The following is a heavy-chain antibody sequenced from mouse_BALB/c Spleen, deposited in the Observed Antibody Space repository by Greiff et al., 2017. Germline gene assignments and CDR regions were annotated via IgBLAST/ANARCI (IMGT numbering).Heavy chain of an antibody. CDR3: ARYGYGHYFDY. Sequence: EVKLMESGPSLVKPSQTLSLTCSVTGDSITSGYWNWIRKFPGNKLEYMGYISYSGSTYYNPSLKSRISITRDTSKNQYYLQLNSVTAEDTATYYCARYGYGHYFDYWGQGTTLTVSS. CDR2: ISYSGST. J-gene: IGHJ2*01. V-gene: IGHV3-8*02. D-gene: IGHD1-1*02. CDR1: GDSITSGY.